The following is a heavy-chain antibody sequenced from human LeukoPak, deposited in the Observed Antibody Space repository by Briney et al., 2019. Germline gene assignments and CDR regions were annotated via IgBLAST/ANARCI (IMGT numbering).Heavy chain of an antibody. CDR2: IYPGDSDT. D-gene: IGHD3-10*01. Sequence: GESLKISCKGSGYSFTSYWIGWVRQMPGKGLEWMGIIYPGDSDTRYSPSFQGQVTISADKSISTAYLQWSSLKASDTAMYYCARLRGLDYYGSGSYDGNDFFYWGQGTLVTVSS. CDR3: ARLRGLDYYGSGSYDGNDFFY. J-gene: IGHJ4*02. CDR1: GYSFTSYW. V-gene: IGHV5-51*01.